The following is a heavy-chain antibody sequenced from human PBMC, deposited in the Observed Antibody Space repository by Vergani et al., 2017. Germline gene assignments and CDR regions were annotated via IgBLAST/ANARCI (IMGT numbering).Heavy chain of an antibody. D-gene: IGHD3-16*01. CDR2: ISGSGGST. CDR3: ARDLQTPGGEYFQH. J-gene: IGHJ1*01. CDR1: GFTFSSYA. Sequence: EVQLLESGGGLVQPGGSLRLSCAASGFTFSSYAMSWVRQAPGKGLEWVSAISGSGGSTYYADSVKGRFTISRDNAKNSLYLQMNSLRAEDTAVYYCARDLQTPGGEYFQHWGQGTLVTVSS. V-gene: IGHV3-23*01.